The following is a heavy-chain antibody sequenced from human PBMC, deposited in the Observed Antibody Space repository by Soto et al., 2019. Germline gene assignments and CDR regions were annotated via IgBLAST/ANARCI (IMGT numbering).Heavy chain of an antibody. D-gene: IGHD3-9*01. V-gene: IGHV3-33*01. CDR2: IWYDGSNK. CDR1: GFTFSSYG. J-gene: IGHJ5*02. CDR3: ARENYDILTGYYNVEDWFDP. Sequence: GGSLRLSCAASGFTFSSYGMHWVRQAPGKGLEWVAVIWYDGSNKYYADSVKGRFTISRDNSKNTLYLQMNSLRAEDTAVYYCARENYDILTGYYNVEDWFDPWGQGTLVTVSS.